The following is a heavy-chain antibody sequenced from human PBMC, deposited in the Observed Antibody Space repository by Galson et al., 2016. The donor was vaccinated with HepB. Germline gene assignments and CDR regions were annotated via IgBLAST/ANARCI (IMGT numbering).Heavy chain of an antibody. CDR2: TYYRSKWYN. V-gene: IGHV6-1*01. J-gene: IGHJ4*02. CDR1: GDSVSSNSAA. CDR3: AGEGASGYALDY. Sequence: CAISGDSVSSNSAAWNWIRQSPSRGLEWLGRTYYRSKWYNDYAESVKSRITINPDTSKNQFSLQLHSVTPDDTAFYYCAGEGASGYALDYWGQGTLVAAPS. D-gene: IGHD6-25*01.